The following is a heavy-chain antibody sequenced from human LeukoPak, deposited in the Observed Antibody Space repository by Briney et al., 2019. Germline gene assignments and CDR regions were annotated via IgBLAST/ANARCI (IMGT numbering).Heavy chain of an antibody. CDR3: GRLAHNAWYAIDF. CDR1: RFTFNSYA. CDR2: ILPDGSQK. J-gene: IGHJ4*02. V-gene: IGHV3-7*01. Sequence: GGSLRLSCAASRFTFNSYAMTWVRQAPGKGLEWLANILPDGSQKYYVDSVKGRFTISRDNPKNSLYLQINNLRAEDTAVYYCGRLAHNAWYAIDFWGQGTLVTVSS. D-gene: IGHD2-2*01.